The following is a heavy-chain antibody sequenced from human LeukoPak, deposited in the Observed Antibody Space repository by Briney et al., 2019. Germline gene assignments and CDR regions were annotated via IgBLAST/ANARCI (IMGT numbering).Heavy chain of an antibody. CDR2: ISSSGRTI. CDR3: ARDADNSYDY. Sequence: GGSLRLSRAASGFIFSGYYMNWIRQAPGKGLEWVSYISSSGRTIHYADSVKGRFTISRDNAKNSLYLQMNSLRAEDTAVYYCARDADNSYDYWGQGTLVTVSS. J-gene: IGHJ4*02. CDR1: GFIFSGYY. V-gene: IGHV3-11*04. D-gene: IGHD1-20*01.